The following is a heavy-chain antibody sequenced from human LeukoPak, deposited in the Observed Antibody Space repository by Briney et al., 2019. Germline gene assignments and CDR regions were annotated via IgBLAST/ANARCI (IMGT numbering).Heavy chain of an antibody. J-gene: IGHJ4*02. V-gene: IGHV4-39*01. D-gene: IGHD3-9*01. Sequence: SETLSLTCTVSGGSLSSSSYYWGWIRQPPGTGLEWLGSIYYSGSTYYNPSLKSRVTISVDTSKNQFSLKLSSVTAADTAVYYCARLDILTGYSPPYFDYWGQGTLVTVSS. CDR1: GGSLSSSSYY. CDR2: IYYSGST. CDR3: ARLDILTGYSPPYFDY.